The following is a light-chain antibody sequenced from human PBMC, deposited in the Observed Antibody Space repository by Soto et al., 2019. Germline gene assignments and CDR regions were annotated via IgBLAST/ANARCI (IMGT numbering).Light chain of an antibody. CDR3: QQYNTYSLIT. J-gene: IGKJ5*01. Sequence: DIQMTQSPSTLSASVGDRVTITCRASQSISSWLAWYQQKPGKAPKLLIYDASSLESGVPSRFSGSGSGTEFTLTISSLQPDDFATYHCQQYNTYSLITSGHGTRLEIK. V-gene: IGKV1-5*01. CDR2: DAS. CDR1: QSISSW.